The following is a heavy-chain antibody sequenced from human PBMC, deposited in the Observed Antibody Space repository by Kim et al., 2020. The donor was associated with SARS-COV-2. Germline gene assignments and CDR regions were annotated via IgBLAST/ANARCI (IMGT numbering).Heavy chain of an antibody. Sequence: GGSLRLSCAASGFTFSSYEMNWVRQARGKGLEWVSYISSSGSTIYYADSVKGRFTISRDNAKNSLYMQMNSLRAEDTAVYYCARDNGGSYYRDDYYYYGMDVWRQGTTVTVSS. CDR3: ARDNGGSYYRDDYYYYGMDV. J-gene: IGHJ6*02. CDR2: ISSSGSTI. CDR1: GFTFSSYE. D-gene: IGHD1-26*01. V-gene: IGHV3-48*03.